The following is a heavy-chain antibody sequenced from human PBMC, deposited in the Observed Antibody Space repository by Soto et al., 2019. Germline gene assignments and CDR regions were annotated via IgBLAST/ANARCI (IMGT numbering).Heavy chain of an antibody. Sequence: PGGSLRLSCAASGFTFDDYAMHWVRQAPGKGLEWVSGISWNNGGIYYADSVKGRFTISRDNAKNSLYLQMNFLTDEDTAVYYCARDFRLPSDYWGQETVLTVSS. CDR1: GFTFDDYA. J-gene: IGHJ4*02. CDR2: ISWNNGGI. D-gene: IGHD3-10*01. CDR3: ARDFRLPSDY. V-gene: IGHV3-9*01.